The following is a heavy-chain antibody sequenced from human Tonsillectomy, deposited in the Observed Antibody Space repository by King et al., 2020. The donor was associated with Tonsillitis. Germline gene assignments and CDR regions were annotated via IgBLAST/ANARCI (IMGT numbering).Heavy chain of an antibody. D-gene: IGHD6-19*01. CDR1: GGSFSGYY. CDR2: INHNGST. Sequence: VQLQQWGAGLLKPSETLSLTCAVYGGSFSGYYWSWIRQPPGKGLEWIGEINHNGSTNYNPSLKSRVTISVDTSKNQFSLNLSSMTAADTAVYYCARAEQWLEGVDFWGQGTLVTVSS. J-gene: IGHJ4*02. CDR3: ARAEQWLEGVDF. V-gene: IGHV4-34*01.